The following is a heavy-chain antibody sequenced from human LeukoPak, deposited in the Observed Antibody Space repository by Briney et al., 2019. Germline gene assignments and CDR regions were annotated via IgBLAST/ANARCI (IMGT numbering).Heavy chain of an antibody. CDR1: GGSISGYY. CDR2: ISYTGSA. CDR3: ARDKQPGDY. D-gene: IGHD5-18*01. J-gene: IGHJ4*02. Sequence: SETLSLTCTVSGGSISGYYWNWIRQPPGKGLEWIGYISYTGSADYNPSLKSRVTISVDTSKNQFSLKVTSLTAADTAVYYCARDKQPGDYWGQGTLVTVSS. V-gene: IGHV4-59*01.